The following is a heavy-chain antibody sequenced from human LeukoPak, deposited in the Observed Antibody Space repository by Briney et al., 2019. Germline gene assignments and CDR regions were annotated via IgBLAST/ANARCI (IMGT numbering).Heavy chain of an antibody. V-gene: IGHV3-21*01. CDR1: GCTFSNYS. J-gene: IGHJ4*02. CDR3: ARDGGLTGYYRRARMDYYFDY. CDR2: ISSNSCYI. D-gene: IGHD3-9*01. Sequence: GWSLTLSCAASGCTFSNYSINWLRQAPGKGLEWVSSISSNSCYIYYPHSVKGRFTIYRDNAKNSLYLQMNSLRAEDTAVYYCARDGGLTGYYRRARMDYYFDYWGQGTLVTVSS.